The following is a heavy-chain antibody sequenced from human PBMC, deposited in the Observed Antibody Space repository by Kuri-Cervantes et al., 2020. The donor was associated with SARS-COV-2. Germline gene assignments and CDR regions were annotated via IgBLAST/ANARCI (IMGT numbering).Heavy chain of an antibody. V-gene: IGHV3-30-3*01. CDR2: ISYDGSNK. CDR1: GFTFRSYA. J-gene: IGHJ3*02. Sequence: GESLKISCAASGFTFRSYAMHWVRQAPGKGLEWVAVISYDGSNKYYADSVKGRFTIYRDNAKNSLYLQMNSLRAEDTAVYYCARHGENDFWSGYDAFDIWGQGTMVTVSS. CDR3: ARHGENDFWSGYDAFDI. D-gene: IGHD3-3*01.